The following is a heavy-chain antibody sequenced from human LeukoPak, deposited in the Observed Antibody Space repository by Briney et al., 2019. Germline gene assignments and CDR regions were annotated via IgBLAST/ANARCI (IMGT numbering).Heavy chain of an antibody. CDR1: DYSITSGYY. Sequence: SETLSLTCTVSDYSITSGYYWGWIRQPPGKGLEWIGSIFHSGSTDYNPSLKSRATISVDTSKNQFSLKLTSVTAADTAVYYCARDQRPFDYWGQGTLVTVPS. J-gene: IGHJ4*02. V-gene: IGHV4-38-2*02. CDR2: IFHSGST. CDR3: ARDQRPFDY.